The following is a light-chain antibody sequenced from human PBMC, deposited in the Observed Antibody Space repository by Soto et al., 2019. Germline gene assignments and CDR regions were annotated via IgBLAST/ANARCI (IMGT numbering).Light chain of an antibody. CDR3: QQYSRHWT. CDR2: DAS. J-gene: IGKJ1*01. CDR1: QNINRW. V-gene: IGKV1-5*01. Sequence: DIQMTQSPSTLSASVGDIVTITCRASQNINRWLAWYQQKPGKGPIILIFDASNLESGAPSRFSGSGSGTEFTLTISSLQPGDFATYYCQQYSRHWTFGQGTKVDI.